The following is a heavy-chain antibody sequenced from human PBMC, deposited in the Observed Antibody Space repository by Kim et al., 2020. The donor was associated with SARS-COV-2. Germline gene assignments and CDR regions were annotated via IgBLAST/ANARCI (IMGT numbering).Heavy chain of an antibody. V-gene: IGHV4-59*01. Sequence: SETLSLTCTVSGGSISSYYWSWIRQPPGKGLEWIGYIYYSGSTNYNPSLKSRVTISVDTSKNQFSLTLSSVTAADTAVYYCARDQKVRGVILHYYYGMDVWGQGTTVTVS. CDR3: ARDQKVRGVILHYYYGMDV. J-gene: IGHJ6*02. D-gene: IGHD3-10*01. CDR2: IYYSGST. CDR1: GGSISSYY.